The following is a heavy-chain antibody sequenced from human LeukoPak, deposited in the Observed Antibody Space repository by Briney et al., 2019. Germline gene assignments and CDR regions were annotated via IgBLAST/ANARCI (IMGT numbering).Heavy chain of an antibody. CDR3: ARGDGVDGGYLDY. Sequence: GGSLRLSCVASGFSFPNFAMTWVRQAPGERLEWVSAIRGSGDRTSYADSLKGRFTISRDKSKNTLDLQMNNLRAEDTAVYYCARGDGVDGGYLDYWGEGDLVTVSS. J-gene: IGHJ4*02. V-gene: IGHV3-23*01. CDR2: IRGSGDRT. CDR1: GFSFPNFA. D-gene: IGHD3-3*01.